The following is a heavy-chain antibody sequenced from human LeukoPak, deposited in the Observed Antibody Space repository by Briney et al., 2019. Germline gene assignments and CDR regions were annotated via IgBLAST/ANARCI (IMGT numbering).Heavy chain of an antibody. V-gene: IGHV3-23*01. Sequence: GGSLRLSCAASGFTFSSYAMSWVRQAPGKGLEWVSAISGSGGSTYYADSVKGRFTISRDNSKNTLYLQMNSLRAEDTAVYYCAKPPGIAAAGPGGWFDPRGQGTLVTVSS. J-gene: IGHJ5*02. D-gene: IGHD6-13*01. CDR3: AKPPGIAAAGPGGWFDP. CDR1: GFTFSSYA. CDR2: ISGSGGST.